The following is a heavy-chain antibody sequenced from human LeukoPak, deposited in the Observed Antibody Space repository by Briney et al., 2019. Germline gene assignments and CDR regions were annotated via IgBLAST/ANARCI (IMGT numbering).Heavy chain of an antibody. J-gene: IGHJ4*02. D-gene: IGHD3-10*01. Sequence: SETLSLTCAVYGGSFSGYYWSWIRQPPGKGLEWIGEINHSGSTNYNPSLKSRVTISVDTSKNQFSLKLNSVTAADTAVYYCARDLGSTFDYWGQGTLVTVSS. CDR1: GGSFSGYY. CDR2: INHSGST. V-gene: IGHV4-34*01. CDR3: ARDLGSTFDY.